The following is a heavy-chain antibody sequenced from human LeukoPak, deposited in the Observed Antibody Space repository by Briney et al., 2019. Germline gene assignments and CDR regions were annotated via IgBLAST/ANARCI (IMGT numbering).Heavy chain of an antibody. V-gene: IGHV4-61*02. CDR3: ARGAYDFWSGDASGAFDV. Sequence: PSQTLSLTCTVSGGSISSGSYYWSWIRQPAGKGLEWIGRIYTSGSTNYNPSLKSRVTISVDTSKNQFSLKLSSVTAADTAVYYCARGAYDFWSGDASGAFDVWGQGRMVTVSS. CDR1: GGSISSGSYY. CDR2: IYTSGST. D-gene: IGHD3-3*01. J-gene: IGHJ3*01.